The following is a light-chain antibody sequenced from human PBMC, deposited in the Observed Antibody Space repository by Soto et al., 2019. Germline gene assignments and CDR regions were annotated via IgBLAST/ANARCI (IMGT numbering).Light chain of an antibody. CDR2: GAS. J-gene: IGKJ5*01. V-gene: IGKV1-33*01. Sequence: IQMTQSPSSLSPSVGDRVTITCQATQDIRKYLNWYQQKPGKAPKLLIYGASSLETGVPSRFSGSGSGTDFTLTISSLKPEDFATYYCQQYDNLPLIFGQGTRLEIK. CDR3: QQYDNLPLI. CDR1: QDIRKY.